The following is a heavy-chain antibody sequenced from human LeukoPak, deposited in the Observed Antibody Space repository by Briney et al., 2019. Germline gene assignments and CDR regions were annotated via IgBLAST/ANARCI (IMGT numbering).Heavy chain of an antibody. CDR3: AREATSYYYDSSGYAEDY. CDR1: GFTFSDYY. J-gene: IGHJ4*02. V-gene: IGHV3-11*01. CDR2: ISSSGSTI. Sequence: GGSLRLSCAASGFTFSDYYMSWICQAPGKGLEWVSYISSSGSTIYYADSVKGRFTISRDNAKNSLYLQMNSLRAEDTAVYYCAREATSYYYDSSGYAEDYWGQGTLVTVSS. D-gene: IGHD3-22*01.